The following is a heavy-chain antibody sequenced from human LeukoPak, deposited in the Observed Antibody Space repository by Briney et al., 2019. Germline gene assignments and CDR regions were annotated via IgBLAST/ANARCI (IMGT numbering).Heavy chain of an antibody. D-gene: IGHD3-22*01. CDR2: IYYSGNI. CDR1: GLPLSTFY. Sequence: SETLPLTRSVSGLPLSTFYWLWLPQSPGKALEWFAYIYYSGNIMYNPSLKSRVTISLDTSKSQFSLSVTSVTAADTAVYFCATTWYYDSRGYLFEDWGHGTLVTVSS. V-gene: IGHV4-59*01. CDR3: ATTWYYDSRGYLFED. J-gene: IGHJ4*01.